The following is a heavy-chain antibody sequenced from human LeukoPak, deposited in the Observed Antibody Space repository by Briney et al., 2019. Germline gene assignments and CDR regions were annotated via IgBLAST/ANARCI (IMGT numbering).Heavy chain of an antibody. CDR2: ISGSGGST. CDR1: GFTFSSYG. CDR3: AKSYYYDSSGYPYYFDY. D-gene: IGHD3-22*01. J-gene: IGHJ4*02. V-gene: IGHV3-23*01. Sequence: PGGSLRLSCAASGFTFSSYGMSWVRQAPGKGLEWVSAISGSGGSTYYADSVKGRFTISRDNSKNTLYLQMNSLRAEDTAVYYCAKSYYYDSSGYPYYFDYWGQGTLVTVSS.